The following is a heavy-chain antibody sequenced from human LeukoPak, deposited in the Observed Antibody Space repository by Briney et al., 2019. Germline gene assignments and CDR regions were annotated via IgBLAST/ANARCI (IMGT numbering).Heavy chain of an antibody. CDR1: GVSISSHS. V-gene: IGHV4-4*07. Sequence: PSETLSLTCIVSGVSISSHSWSWVRQPAGKGLEWIGRIYTSGSTNYNPSLKSRVTISGDNSKNQFSLKLTSVTAADTAVYYCARGEAARRNYYYYHMDVWGKGITVTVSS. CDR3: ARGEAARRNYYYYHMDV. CDR2: IYTSGST. J-gene: IGHJ6*03. D-gene: IGHD6-6*01.